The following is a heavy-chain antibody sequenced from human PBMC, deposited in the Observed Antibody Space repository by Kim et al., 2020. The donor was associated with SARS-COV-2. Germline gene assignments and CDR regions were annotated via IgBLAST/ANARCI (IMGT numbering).Heavy chain of an antibody. V-gene: IGHV3-53*01. CDR1: GFTVANTF. CDR3: AGEYYCKLDV. CDR2: IKRGDDT. Sequence: GGSLRLSCAASGFTVANTFMNWVRQAPGKGLEWVSVIKRGDDTNYADSARGRFTISRDNSKNTQYLQLNSLGVEDTAVYYCAGEYYCKLDVWGQGTTVTVSS. D-gene: IGHD3-10*01. J-gene: IGHJ6*02.